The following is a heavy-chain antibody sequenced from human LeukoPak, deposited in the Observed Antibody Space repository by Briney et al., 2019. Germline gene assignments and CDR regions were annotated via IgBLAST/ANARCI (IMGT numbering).Heavy chain of an antibody. Sequence: ASVKVSCKASGYTXTGYFMHWVRQAPGQGPEWMGWINANSGGTRYAQKFQGRVTMTRDTSISTAYMELSRLRSDDTAVYYCAREATAVAGTGDDAFDIWGQGTMVTVSS. CDR3: AREATAVAGTGDDAFDI. CDR2: INANSGGT. CDR1: GYTXTGYF. V-gene: IGHV1-2*02. J-gene: IGHJ3*02. D-gene: IGHD6-19*01.